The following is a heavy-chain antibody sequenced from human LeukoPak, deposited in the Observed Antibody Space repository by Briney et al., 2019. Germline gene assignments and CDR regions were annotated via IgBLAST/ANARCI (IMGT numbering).Heavy chain of an antibody. J-gene: IGHJ4*02. Sequence: SETLSLTCTVSGGSISSYYWSWIRQPPGKGLEWIGYSYYSGSTNYNPSLKSRVTISVDTSKNQFSLKLSSVTAADTAVYYCARAGSIDYDFWSGYYAHFDYWGQGTLVTVSS. V-gene: IGHV4-59*01. CDR3: ARAGSIDYDFWSGYYAHFDY. CDR1: GGSISSYY. CDR2: SYYSGST. D-gene: IGHD3-3*01.